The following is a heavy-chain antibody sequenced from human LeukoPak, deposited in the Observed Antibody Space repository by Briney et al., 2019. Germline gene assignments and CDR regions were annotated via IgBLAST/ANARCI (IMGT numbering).Heavy chain of an antibody. Sequence: ASETLSLTCTVSGGSISSYYWSWIRQPPGKGLEWRGYIYYSGSTNYNPSLKRRVTISVDTSKNQFSLKLSSVTAADTAVYYCARDGHYGLFDYWGQGTLVTVSS. CDR3: ARDGHYGLFDY. D-gene: IGHD4-17*01. J-gene: IGHJ4*02. CDR2: IYYSGST. V-gene: IGHV4-59*01. CDR1: GGSISSYY.